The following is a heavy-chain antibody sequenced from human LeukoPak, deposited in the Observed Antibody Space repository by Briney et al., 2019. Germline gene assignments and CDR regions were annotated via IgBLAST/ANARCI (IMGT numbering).Heavy chain of an antibody. Sequence: GASVKVSCKVSGYTLTELSMHWVRQAPGKGLEWMGGFDPEDGETIYAQKFQGRVTMTEDTSTDTAYMELSSLRSEATAVYYCATTLPRLRYFDWLFPGYFDYWGQGTLVTVSS. D-gene: IGHD3-9*01. J-gene: IGHJ4*02. CDR2: FDPEDGET. CDR3: ATTLPRLRYFDWLFPGYFDY. V-gene: IGHV1-24*01. CDR1: GYTLTELS.